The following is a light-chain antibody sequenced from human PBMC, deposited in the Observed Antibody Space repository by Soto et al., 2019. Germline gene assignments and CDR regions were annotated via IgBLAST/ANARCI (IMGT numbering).Light chain of an antibody. CDR3: QHYNYYSPWT. Sequence: DIQLTQSASTLSGSLGDRVTITCGASQTISSWLAWYQQKPVKAPKLLVYKASSLESGVPSRFSGSGCGTEFTLTISGLQPDDFATYYCQHYNYYSPWTFGQGTKVDIK. J-gene: IGKJ1*01. CDR1: QTISSW. CDR2: KAS. V-gene: IGKV1-5*03.